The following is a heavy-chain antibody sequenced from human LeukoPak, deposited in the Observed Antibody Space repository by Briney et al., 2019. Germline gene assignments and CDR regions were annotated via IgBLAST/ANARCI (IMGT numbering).Heavy chain of an antibody. CDR3: ARDMYYYDSSGYYPDY. J-gene: IGHJ4*02. Sequence: GGSLRLSCAASGFTFDDYGMSWVRQAPGKGLEWVSGINWNGGSTGYADSVKGRFTISRDNAKNSLYLQMNSLRAEDTALYYCARDMYYYDSSGYYPDYWGQGNLVTVSS. V-gene: IGHV3-20*04. D-gene: IGHD3-22*01. CDR2: INWNGGST. CDR1: GFTFDDYG.